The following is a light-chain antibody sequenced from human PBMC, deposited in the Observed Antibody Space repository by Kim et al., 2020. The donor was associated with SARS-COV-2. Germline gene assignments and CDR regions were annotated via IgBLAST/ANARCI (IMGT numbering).Light chain of an antibody. CDR2: QDN. J-gene: IGLJ2*01. Sequence: SYELTQPPSVSVSPGRTASITCSGDKLEDKYVCWYQQRAGQSSVLLIYQDNKWPSGIPERFSGSNSGNTATLTISETQAMDEADYYCQTWDSSSVIFGGGTKLTVL. CDR1: KLEDKY. CDR3: QTWDSSSVI. V-gene: IGLV3-1*01.